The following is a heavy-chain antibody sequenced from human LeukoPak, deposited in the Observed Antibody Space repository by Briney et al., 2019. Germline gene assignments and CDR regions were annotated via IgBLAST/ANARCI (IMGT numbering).Heavy chain of an antibody. CDR3: AKDRLWFGEFFYFDY. CDR2: IRYDGSNK. D-gene: IGHD3-10*01. V-gene: IGHV3-30*02. CDR1: GFTFSSYG. J-gene: IGHJ4*02. Sequence: TGGSLRLSCAASGFTFSSYGMHWVRQAPGKGLEWVAFIRYDGSNKYYADSVKGRFTISRDNSKNTLYLQMNSLRAEDTAVYYCAKDRLWFGEFFYFDYWGQGTLVTVSS.